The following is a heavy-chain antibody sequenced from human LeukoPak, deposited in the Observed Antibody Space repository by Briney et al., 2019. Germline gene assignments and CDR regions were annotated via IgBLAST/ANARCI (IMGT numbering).Heavy chain of an antibody. CDR2: IYYSGST. J-gene: IGHJ6*03. CDR3: ARWNYSYYYYYMDV. CDR1: GGSISSGGYY. Sequence: SETLSLTRTVSGGSISSGGYYWSWIRQHPGKGLEWIGYIYYSGSTYYNPSLKSRVTISVDTSKNQFSLKLSSVTAADTAVYYCARWNYSYYYYYMDVWGKGTTVTVSS. D-gene: IGHD1-7*01. V-gene: IGHV4-31*03.